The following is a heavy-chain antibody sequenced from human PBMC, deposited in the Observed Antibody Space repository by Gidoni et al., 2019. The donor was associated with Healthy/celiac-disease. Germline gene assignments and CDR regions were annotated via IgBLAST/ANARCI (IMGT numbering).Heavy chain of an antibody. Sequence: EVQLVESGGGLVQPGGSLRLSCAASGFTFSSYWMSWVRQAPGKGLEWVANIKQDGSEKYYVDSVKGRFTISRDNAKNSLYLQMNSLRAEDTAVYYCARDQRGMIVVAYYFDYWGQGTLVTVSS. CDR1: GFTFSSYW. CDR2: IKQDGSEK. D-gene: IGHD3-22*01. J-gene: IGHJ4*02. V-gene: IGHV3-7*03. CDR3: ARDQRGMIVVAYYFDY.